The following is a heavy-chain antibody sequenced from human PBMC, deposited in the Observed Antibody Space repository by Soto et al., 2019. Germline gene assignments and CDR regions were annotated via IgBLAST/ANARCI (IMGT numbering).Heavy chain of an antibody. CDR1: GFTFSSYG. Sequence: GGSLRLSCAASGFTFSSYGMHWVRQAPGKGLEWVAVISYDGSNKYYADSVKGRFTISRDNSKNTLYLQMNSLRAEDTAVYYCAKDRWYCSSTSCYAGRSYYYGMDVWGQGTTVTVSS. J-gene: IGHJ6*02. D-gene: IGHD2-2*01. CDR3: AKDRWYCSSTSCYAGRSYYYGMDV. V-gene: IGHV3-30*18. CDR2: ISYDGSNK.